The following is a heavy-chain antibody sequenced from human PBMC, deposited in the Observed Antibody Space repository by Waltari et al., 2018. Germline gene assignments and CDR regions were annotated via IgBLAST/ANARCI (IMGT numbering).Heavy chain of an antibody. V-gene: IGHV2-5*01. CDR1: GFSIATGGAA. D-gene: IGHD1-20*01. CDR2: IYWTDEE. J-gene: IGHJ3*02. CDR3: AHYKARDAFDI. Sequence: QITLKESGPTLVKPTQTLTLTCPFFGFSIATGGAAVGWIRQPPGKALEWLAIIYWTDEERYSPSLRSRLTITKDTSRNQVVLTVTNMDPVDTATYFCAHYKARDAFDIWGPGTMVTISS.